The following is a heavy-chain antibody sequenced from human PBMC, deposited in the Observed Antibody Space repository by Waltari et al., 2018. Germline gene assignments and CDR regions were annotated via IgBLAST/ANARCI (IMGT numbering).Heavy chain of an antibody. Sequence: EVQLLESGGGLVQPGGSLRLSCAASGFTFSSYAMSWVRQAPGKGLEWVSAISGSGGSTYYADSVKGRFTSSRDNSKNTLYLQMNSLRAEDTAVYYCATYCGGDCYIPLDYWGQGTLVTVSS. CDR2: ISGSGGST. V-gene: IGHV3-23*01. CDR1: GFTFSSYA. D-gene: IGHD2-21*02. CDR3: ATYCGGDCYIPLDY. J-gene: IGHJ4*02.